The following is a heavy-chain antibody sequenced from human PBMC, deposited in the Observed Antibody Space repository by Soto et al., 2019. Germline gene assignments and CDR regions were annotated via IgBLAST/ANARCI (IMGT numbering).Heavy chain of an antibody. Sequence: PGESLKISCKISGKASTSFWVVWVRQMPGRGLEWMGNIYPGDSDTRYTPPFQGQVTISADKSTNTAYLQWHSLQASDTALYYCAKQDDRGALEIWGQGTKVTVSS. CDR3: AKQDDRGALEI. CDR2: IYPGDSDT. V-gene: IGHV5-51*01. J-gene: IGHJ3*02. CDR1: GKASTSFW. D-gene: IGHD3-22*01.